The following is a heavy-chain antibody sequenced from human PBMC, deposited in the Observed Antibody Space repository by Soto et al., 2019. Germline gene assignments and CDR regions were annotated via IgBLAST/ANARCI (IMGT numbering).Heavy chain of an antibody. J-gene: IGHJ3*02. V-gene: IGHV1-69*01. CDR2: IIPIFGTA. CDR3: ARDRGVSITIHVLEARPDDAFDI. CDR1: GGGMSGDA. D-gene: IGHD3-10*01. Sequence: SLLKGARKGAGGGMSGDASGWWRKETGQGREWMGGIIPIFGTANYAQKFQGRVTITADESTSTAYMELSSLRSEDTAVYYCARDRGVSITIHVLEARPDDAFDIWGQGTMVTVSS.